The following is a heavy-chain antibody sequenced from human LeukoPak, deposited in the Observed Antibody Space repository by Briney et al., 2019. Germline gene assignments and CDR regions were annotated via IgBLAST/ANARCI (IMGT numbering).Heavy chain of an antibody. CDR1: GGSISSGNYY. J-gene: IGHJ4*02. D-gene: IGHD3-10*01. CDR2: IFYTGST. Sequence: PSETLSLTCTVSGGSISSGNYYWGWIRQPPGKGLEWIGSIFYTGSTYYNPSLKSRVTVSVDTSKNQFSLKLNSVTAADTAVYYCARLTMVRGVDCWGQGTLVTVSS. CDR3: ARLTMVRGVDC. V-gene: IGHV4-39*01.